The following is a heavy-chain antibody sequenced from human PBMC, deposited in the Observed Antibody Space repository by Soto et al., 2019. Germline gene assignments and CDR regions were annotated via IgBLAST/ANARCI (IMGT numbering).Heavy chain of an antibody. V-gene: IGHV3-30*14. CDR2: MTYDGATE. J-gene: IGHJ3*01. CDR1: GFTFTDYV. Sequence: QVYVVESGGGVVQPGRSLRLSCAASGFTFTDYVIHWVRQPAGKGLEWVASMTYDGATEYYADSVKGRFTMSRDNSKRTVSLQMTSLTPEDTAVYYCARVRLSIAVNDALDVWGQGTTVTVSS. D-gene: IGHD3-3*02. CDR3: ARVRLSIAVNDALDV.